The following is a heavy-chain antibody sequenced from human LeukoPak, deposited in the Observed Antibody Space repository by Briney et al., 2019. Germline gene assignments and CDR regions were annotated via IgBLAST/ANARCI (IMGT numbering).Heavy chain of an antibody. CDR1: DYSISSDYY. D-gene: IGHD2-15*01. CDR3: ARTGGGGARSRAFDM. Sequence: PSETLSLTCTVSDYSISSDYYWGWIRQPPGKGLEWSGSINHSGNTYYNPSLRSRVTMSVDTSKKQFSLKLSFVTAADTAVYYCARTGGGGARSRAFDMWGDGTVVTVSS. CDR2: INHSGNT. J-gene: IGHJ3*02. V-gene: IGHV4-38-2*02.